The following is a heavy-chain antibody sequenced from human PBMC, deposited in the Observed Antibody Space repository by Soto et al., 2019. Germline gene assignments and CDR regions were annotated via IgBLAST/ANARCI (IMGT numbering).Heavy chain of an antibody. CDR2: IYYSGST. CDR1: GGSISSSSYY. V-gene: IGHV4-39*02. D-gene: IGHD3-10*01. J-gene: IGHJ5*02. CDR3: AKDPYFGSGTYPNWCDP. Sequence: NPSETLSLTCTVSGGSISSSSYYWGWIRQPPGKGLEWIGSIYYSGSTYYNPSLKSRVTISVDTSKNQFSLKLSSVTAADTALYYCAKDPYFGSGTYPNWCDPWGQGTQVTVPS.